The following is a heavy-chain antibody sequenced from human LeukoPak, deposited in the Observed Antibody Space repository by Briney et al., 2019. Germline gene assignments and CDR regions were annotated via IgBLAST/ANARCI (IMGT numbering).Heavy chain of an antibody. Sequence: GGSLRLSCAASGFTFSDYWMHWVRLAPGKGLEWVSRLNSDASSTDYADSVRGRFTISRDNAKNTLYLQMSSLRAEDTALYYCAKGSTGSCYSGENYWGQGALVTVSS. CDR3: AKGSTGSCYSGENY. D-gene: IGHD2-15*01. CDR2: LNSDASST. V-gene: IGHV3-74*01. CDR1: GFTFSDYW. J-gene: IGHJ4*02.